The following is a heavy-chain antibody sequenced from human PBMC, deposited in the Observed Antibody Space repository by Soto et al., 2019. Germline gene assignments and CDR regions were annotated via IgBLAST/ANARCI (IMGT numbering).Heavy chain of an antibody. CDR2: IYTSGSP. J-gene: IGHJ4*02. D-gene: IGHD6-6*01. CDR3: ARLRGSSSDFFDF. Sequence: SETLSLTCTVSGGSIITYYWNWIRQSAGKGLEWIGRIYTSGSPNYNPSLKSRVTMSVDTSKNQFSLKLSSVTAADTAVYYCARLRGSSSDFFDFWGQGTLVT. V-gene: IGHV4-4*07. CDR1: GGSIITYY.